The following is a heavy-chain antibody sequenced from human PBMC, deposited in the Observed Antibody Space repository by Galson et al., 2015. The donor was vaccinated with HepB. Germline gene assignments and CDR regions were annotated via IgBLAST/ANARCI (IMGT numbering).Heavy chain of an antibody. V-gene: IGHV3-30*04. J-gene: IGHJ6*03. Sequence: SLRLSCAASRFTFRSYAMHWVRQAPGKGLEWVAVISYDGRNAYYADSVKGRFTISRDNPKNTLYLQMSSLRAEDTAVYYCARDLIVIPGEREAMDVWGKGTTVTVSS. CDR3: ARDLIVIPGEREAMDV. D-gene: IGHD1-26*01. CDR2: ISYDGRNA. CDR1: RFTFRSYA.